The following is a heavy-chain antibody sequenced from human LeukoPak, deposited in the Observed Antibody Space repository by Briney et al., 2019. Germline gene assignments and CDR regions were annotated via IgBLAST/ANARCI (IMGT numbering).Heavy chain of an antibody. V-gene: IGHV3-74*01. CDR2: INGDETST. D-gene: IGHD3-22*01. J-gene: IGHJ3*02. CDR1: GFIFSRYW. Sequence: SGGSLRLSCAASGFIFSRYWMYWVRQAPGKGLVWVSHINGDETSTNYADFVEGRFTISRDNAKNTLYLQMNSLRAEDTALYYCASLTHYDSRSFAFDIWGQGTLVAVSS. CDR3: ASLTHYDSRSFAFDI.